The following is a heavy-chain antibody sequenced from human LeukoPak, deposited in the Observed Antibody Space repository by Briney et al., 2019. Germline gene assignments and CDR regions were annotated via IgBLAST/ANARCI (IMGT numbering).Heavy chain of an antibody. V-gene: IGHV3-23*01. CDR1: GFTFSSYA. Sequence: GGSLRLSCAASGFTFSSYAMSWVRQAPGKGLEWVSAISGSGGSTYYADSVKGRFTISRDNSKNTLYLQMNSLRAEDTAVYYCARDGGSLYYFDYWGQGTLVTVSS. CDR2: ISGSGGST. J-gene: IGHJ4*02. D-gene: IGHD1-26*01. CDR3: ARDGGSLYYFDY.